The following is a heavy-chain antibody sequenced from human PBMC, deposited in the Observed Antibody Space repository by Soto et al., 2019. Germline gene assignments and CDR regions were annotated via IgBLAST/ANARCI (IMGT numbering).Heavy chain of an antibody. CDR3: ARALLEDIVVVVAATPGAFDI. V-gene: IGHV4-30-4*01. D-gene: IGHD2-15*01. CDR1: GGSISSGDYY. J-gene: IGHJ3*02. Sequence: SETLSLTCTVSGGSISSGDYYWSWIRQPPGKGLEWIGYIYYSGSTYYNPSLKSRVTISVDTSKNQFSLKLSSVTAADTAVYYCARALLEDIVVVVAATPGAFDIWGQGTMVTVSS. CDR2: IYYSGST.